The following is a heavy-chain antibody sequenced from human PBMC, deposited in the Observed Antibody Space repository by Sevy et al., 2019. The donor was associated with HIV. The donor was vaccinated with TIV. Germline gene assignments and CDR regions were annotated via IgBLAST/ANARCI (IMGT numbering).Heavy chain of an antibody. CDR2: ISGTGSNT. D-gene: IGHD2-2*02. V-gene: IGHV3-23*01. J-gene: IGHJ5*02. Sequence: GGSLRLSCAASGFTFSSYAMSWVRQAPGKGLEWVSGISGTGSNTYYADSVRGRFTISRDNSRNTLYLQMNSLRAEDTALYYCANGCRYCTRTNCYTEYNWFDPWGQGTLVTVSS. CDR1: GFTFSSYA. CDR3: ANGCRYCTRTNCYTEYNWFDP.